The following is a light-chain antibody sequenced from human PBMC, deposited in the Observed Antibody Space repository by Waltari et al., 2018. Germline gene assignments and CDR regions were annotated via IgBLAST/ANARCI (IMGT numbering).Light chain of an antibody. CDR2: GAS. CDR1: QSISTY. V-gene: IGKV1-39*01. CDR3: QQSYSTRWT. J-gene: IGKJ1*01. Sequence: IQMTQSPSSLSASVGDRVPITCRASQSISTYLNWYQQKPGKAPKLLIYGASSLQSGVPSRFSGSGSGTDFTLTISSLQPEDFATYYCQQSYSTRWTFGQGTKVEIK.